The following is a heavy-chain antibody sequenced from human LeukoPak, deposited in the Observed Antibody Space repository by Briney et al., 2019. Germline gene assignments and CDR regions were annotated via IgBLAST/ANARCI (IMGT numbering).Heavy chain of an antibody. CDR2: IIPIFGTA. V-gene: IGHV1-69*13. CDR3: ARDTSGGLVGAPDY. CDR1: GGTFSSYA. Sequence: SVKVSCKASGGTFSSYAISWVRQAPGQGLEWMGGIIPIFGTANYAQKFQGRVTITADESTSTAYMELSSLRSEDTAVYYCARDTSGGLVGAPDYWGQGTLVTVSS. D-gene: IGHD1-26*01. J-gene: IGHJ4*02.